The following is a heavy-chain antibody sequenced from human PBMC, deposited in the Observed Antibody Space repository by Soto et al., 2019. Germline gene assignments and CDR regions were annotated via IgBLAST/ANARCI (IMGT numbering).Heavy chain of an antibody. V-gene: IGHV1-69*01. CDR1: GGTFCSYA. CDR2: IIPIFGTA. CDR3: ASPREVGATTRYGMDV. D-gene: IGHD1-26*01. Sequence: QVQLVQSGAQVKKPGSSVKVSCKASGGTFCSYAISWVRQAPGQGLEWMGGIIPIFGTANYAQKFQGRVTITADESTSTAYMELSSLRSEDTAVYYCASPREVGATTRYGMDVWGQGTTVTVSS. J-gene: IGHJ6*02.